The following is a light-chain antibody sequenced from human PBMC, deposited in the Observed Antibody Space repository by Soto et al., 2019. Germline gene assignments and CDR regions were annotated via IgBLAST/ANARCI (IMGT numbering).Light chain of an antibody. CDR3: LQDYNYPRT. J-gene: IGKJ1*01. CDR2: AAS. Sequence: IQLTQSPSVRSASVGDTVTITCRASQALSNYLAWYQQKPGKAPDLLIYAASSLQSGVPSRFSGSGSGTDFTLTISSLQPEDFATYYCLQDYNYPRTFGQGTKVDIK. V-gene: IGKV1-6*01. CDR1: QALSNY.